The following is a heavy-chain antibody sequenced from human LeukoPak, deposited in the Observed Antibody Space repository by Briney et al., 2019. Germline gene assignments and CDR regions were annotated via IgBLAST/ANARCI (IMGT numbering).Heavy chain of an antibody. D-gene: IGHD3-3*02. J-gene: IGHJ4*02. CDR3: ATLKRESIYGYFDF. V-gene: IGHV4-59*11. CDR1: GGSLSSHY. CDR2: LLDSVNT. Sequence: SETLSLTCTVSGGSLSSHYWSWIRQPPGKGLEWIAYLLDSVNTKDNPSLQSRLTLSADTSKNQFSLRLTSVTAADTAVYYCATLKRESIYGYFDFWGQGIKVTVSS.